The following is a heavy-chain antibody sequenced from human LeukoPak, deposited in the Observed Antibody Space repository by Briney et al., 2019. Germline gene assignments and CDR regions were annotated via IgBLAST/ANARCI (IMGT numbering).Heavy chain of an antibody. Sequence: GGSLRLSCAASGFTFSSYAMSWVRQAPGKGLEWVSAISGSGGNTYYADSVKGRFTISRDNSKNTLYLQMNSLRAEDTAVYYCTTSGSVGATTVRYYYYYMDVWGKGTTVTVSS. CDR1: GFTFSSYA. CDR3: TTSGSVGATTVRYYYYYMDV. CDR2: ISGSGGNT. D-gene: IGHD1-26*01. V-gene: IGHV3-23*01. J-gene: IGHJ6*03.